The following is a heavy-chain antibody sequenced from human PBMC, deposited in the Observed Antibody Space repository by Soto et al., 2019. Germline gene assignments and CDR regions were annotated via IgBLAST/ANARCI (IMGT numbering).Heavy chain of an antibody. CDR2: IYPGDSDT. J-gene: IGHJ4*02. CDR1: GYSFTSYW. CDR3: ARQRRYCSGGSCYSGLFDY. Sequence: PGESLKISCKGSGYSFTSYWIGWVRQMPGKGLEWMGIIYPGDSDTRYSPSFQGQVTISADKSISTAYLQWSSLKASDTAMYYCARQRRYCSGGSCYSGLFDYWGQGTLVTVSS. D-gene: IGHD2-15*01. V-gene: IGHV5-51*01.